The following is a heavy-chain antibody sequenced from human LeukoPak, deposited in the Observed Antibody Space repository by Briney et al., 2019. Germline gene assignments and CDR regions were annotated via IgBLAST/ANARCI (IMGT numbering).Heavy chain of an antibody. CDR1: GNYL. D-gene: IGHD1-26*01. J-gene: IGHJ4*02. CDR3: TTDSPINIVGATVDY. CDR2: IKSKTDGGTT. V-gene: IGHV3-15*07. Sequence: GGSLRLSCAASGNYLMHWVRQAPGKGLVWVDRIKSKTDGGTTDYAAPVKGRFTISRDDSKNTLYLQMNSLKTEDTAVYYCTTDSPINIVGATVDYWGQGTLVTVSS.